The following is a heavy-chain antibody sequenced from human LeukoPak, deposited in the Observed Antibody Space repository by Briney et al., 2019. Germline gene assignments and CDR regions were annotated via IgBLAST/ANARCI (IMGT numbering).Heavy chain of an antibody. CDR1: GFTFSSYA. Sequence: GGSLRLSCAASGFTFSSYAMSWVRQAPGKGLEWVSAIRDSGSSTYYADSVKGRFTIFRDNSKNTLYLQMNSLRAEDAAVYYCATRERYCSSTSCYEWFDPWGQGTLVTVSS. CDR2: IRDSGSST. J-gene: IGHJ5*02. CDR3: ATRERYCSSTSCYEWFDP. V-gene: IGHV3-23*01. D-gene: IGHD2-2*01.